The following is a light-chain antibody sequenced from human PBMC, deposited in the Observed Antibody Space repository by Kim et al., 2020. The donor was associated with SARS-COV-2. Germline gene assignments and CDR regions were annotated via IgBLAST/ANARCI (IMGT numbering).Light chain of an antibody. J-gene: IGLJ1*01. CDR1: SSDVGGYNY. Sequence: QSALTQPASVSGSPGQSITISCTGTSSDVGGYNYVSWYQQYPGKAPKLMLYDVTKRPSGVYNRFSGSKSGNTASLTISGLQAEDEADYYCSSYRSSGYVFGTGTKVTAL. CDR3: SSYRSSGYV. CDR2: DVT. V-gene: IGLV2-14*03.